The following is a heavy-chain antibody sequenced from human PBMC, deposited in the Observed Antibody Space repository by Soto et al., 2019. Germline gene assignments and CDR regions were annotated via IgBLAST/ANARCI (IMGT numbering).Heavy chain of an antibody. J-gene: IGHJ3*02. CDR3: AKVVGYCSGGSCYAPRTLRAFDI. V-gene: IGHV3-23*01. D-gene: IGHD2-15*01. CDR2: ISGSGGST. CDR1: GFTFSSYA. Sequence: GGSLRLSCAASGFTFSSYAMSWVRQAPGKGLEWVSAISGSGGSTYYADSVKGRFTISRDNSKNTLYLQMNSLRAEDTAVYYCAKVVGYCSGGSCYAPRTLRAFDIWGQGTMVTVSS.